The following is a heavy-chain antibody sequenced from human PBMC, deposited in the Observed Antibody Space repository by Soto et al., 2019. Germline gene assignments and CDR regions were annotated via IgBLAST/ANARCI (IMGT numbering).Heavy chain of an antibody. D-gene: IGHD6-13*01. CDR2: IYYSGST. V-gene: IGHV4-39*01. CDR3: ARHLVGGGIEAAGVDDDFDI. J-gene: IGHJ3*02. Sequence: SETLSLTCTVPGGSIKSSSYYWGFIRQPPWKGLEWIGSIYYSGSTYYNPSLKSRVTISVDTSKNQFSLKLSSVTAADTAVYYCARHLVGGGIEAAGVDDDFDIWGQGTMVTVSS. CDR1: GGSIKSSSYY.